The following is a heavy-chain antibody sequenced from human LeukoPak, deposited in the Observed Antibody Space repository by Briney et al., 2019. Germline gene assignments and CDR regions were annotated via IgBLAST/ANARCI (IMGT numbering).Heavy chain of an antibody. Sequence: SETLSLTCADYGGSFSGYYWSWIRQPPGKGLEWVWEINHSGSTNYNPSPKSRVTISVDTSKNQFSLMLSSVTAAGTAVYCCSRGICCGSGSYYNWFDPWGQGTLVTVAS. V-gene: IGHV4-34*01. D-gene: IGHD3-10*01. CDR1: GGSFSGYY. J-gene: IGHJ5*02. CDR2: INHSGST. CDR3: SRGICCGSGSYYNWFDP.